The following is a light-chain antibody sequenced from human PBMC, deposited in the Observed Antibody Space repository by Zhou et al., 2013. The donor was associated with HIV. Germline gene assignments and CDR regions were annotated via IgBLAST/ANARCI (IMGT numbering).Light chain of an antibody. CDR2: AAS. CDR1: QSISSS. CDR3: QQSYSTPWT. J-gene: IGKJ1*01. V-gene: IGKV1-39*01. Sequence: DIQMTQSPSFLSASVGDRVTITCRTSQSISSSLNGYQQKPGKAPKLLIYAASSLQSGVPSRFSGSGSGADFTLTISSLQPEDFATYYCQQSYSTPWTFGQGTKVEIK.